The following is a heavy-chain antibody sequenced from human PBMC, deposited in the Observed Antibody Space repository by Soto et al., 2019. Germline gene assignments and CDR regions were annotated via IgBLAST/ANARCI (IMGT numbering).Heavy chain of an antibody. CDR1: GGSISSGGYS. V-gene: IGHV4-30-2*01. J-gene: IGHJ5*02. Sequence: KPSETLSLTCAVSGGSISSGGYSWSWIRQPPGKGLEWIGYIYHSGSTYYNPSLKSRVTISVDRSKNQFSLKLSSVTAADTAVYYCARSITGTTPWFDPWGQGTLVTVSS. CDR2: IYHSGST. CDR3: ARSITGTTPWFDP. D-gene: IGHD1-7*01.